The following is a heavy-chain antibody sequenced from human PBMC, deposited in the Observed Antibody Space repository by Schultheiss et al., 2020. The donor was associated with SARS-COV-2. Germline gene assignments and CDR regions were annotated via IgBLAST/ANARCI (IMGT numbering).Heavy chain of an antibody. V-gene: IGHV4-59*12. CDR1: GGSISSYY. J-gene: IGHJ4*02. CDR3: ARGPPTVTTPDY. CDR2: IYYSGST. Sequence: SETLSLTCTVSGGSISSYYWSWIRQPPGKGLEWIGYIYYSGSTYYNPSLKSRVTISVDTSKNQFSLKLSSVTAADTAVYYCARGPPTVTTPDYWGQGTLVTVSS. D-gene: IGHD4-17*01.